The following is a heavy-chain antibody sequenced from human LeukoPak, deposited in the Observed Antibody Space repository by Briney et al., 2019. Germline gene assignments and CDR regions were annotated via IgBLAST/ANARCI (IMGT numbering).Heavy chain of an antibody. D-gene: IGHD2-21*02. CDR1: GDSISLYY. CDR2: IHYSGSA. J-gene: IGHJ4*02. V-gene: IGHV4-39*01. Sequence: PSETLSLTCTVSGDSISLYYWSWIRQPPGKGLEWIGSIHYSGSASYNPSLKSRVTISVDTSKNQFSLKLSSLTAADTAVYYCARRRFEGDPGGYFDYWGQGTLVTVSS. CDR3: ARRRFEGDPGGYFDY.